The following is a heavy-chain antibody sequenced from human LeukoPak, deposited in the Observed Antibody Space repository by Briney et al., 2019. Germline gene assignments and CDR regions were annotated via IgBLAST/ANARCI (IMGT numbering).Heavy chain of an antibody. D-gene: IGHD6-19*01. CDR1: GFTVRDYH. CDR3: TRDEPGSSWFN. V-gene: IGHV3-23*01. CDR2: IVGSST. Sequence: AGGSLRLSCAASGFTVRDYHMSWIRQAPGKGLELVSAIVGSSTHHADSVKGRFTISRDDFKNTLNLQMNSLGAEDSAIYYCTRDEPGSSWFNWGQGTLVTVSS. J-gene: IGHJ4*02.